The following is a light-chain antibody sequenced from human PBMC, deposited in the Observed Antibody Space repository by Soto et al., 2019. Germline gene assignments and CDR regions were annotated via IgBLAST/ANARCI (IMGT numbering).Light chain of an antibody. Sequence: IQMTQSPSSVSASVGDTVTLSCQTSHGVSGWLAWYQQKPGQAPTLLIYNVSNLQSGVPSRFSGGGSGTDFTLTITNLHPEDFATYVYQQEKTLPFTFGPGTKVEVK. CDR1: HGVSGW. V-gene: IGKV1-12*01. J-gene: IGKJ3*01. CDR3: QQEKTLPFT. CDR2: NVS.